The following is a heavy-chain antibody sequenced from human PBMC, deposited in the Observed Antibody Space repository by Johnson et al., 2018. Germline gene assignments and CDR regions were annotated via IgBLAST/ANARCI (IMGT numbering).Heavy chain of an antibody. Sequence: EVQLVESGGGVVQPGRSLRLSCAASGFTFSSYGMHWVRQAPGKGLGWVAVISWHSGTIGYADSVKGRFTISRDNAKNSLYLQMNSLRAEDTALYDWAEDGDSNGFHRFQHWGQGTLVTVSS. CDR1: GFTFSSYG. D-gene: IGHD3-22*01. CDR3: AEDGDSNGFHRFQH. CDR2: ISWHSGTI. V-gene: IGHV3-9*01. J-gene: IGHJ1*01.